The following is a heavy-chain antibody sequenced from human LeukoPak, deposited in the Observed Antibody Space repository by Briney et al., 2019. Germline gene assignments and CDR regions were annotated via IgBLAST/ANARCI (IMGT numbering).Heavy chain of an antibody. CDR1: GFTFSHYW. J-gene: IGHJ3*02. CDR2: IKQDGSEK. Sequence: PGGSLRLSCAASGFTFSHYWMSWVRQAPGKGLEWLANIKQDGSEKYYVDSVKGRFTISRDNAKNSLHLQMNSQRAEDTAIYYCARDQGALDIWGQGTMVTVSS. V-gene: IGHV3-7*01. CDR3: ARDQGALDI.